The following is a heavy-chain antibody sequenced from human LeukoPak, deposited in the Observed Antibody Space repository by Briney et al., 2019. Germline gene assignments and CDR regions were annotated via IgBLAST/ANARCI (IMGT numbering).Heavy chain of an antibody. CDR2: ISSSGSTI. CDR3: VFGDYDILTGYYNDY. J-gene: IGHJ4*02. CDR1: GFTFSSYE. V-gene: IGHV3-48*03. D-gene: IGHD3-9*01. Sequence: GGSLRLSCAASGFTFSSYEMNWVRQAPGKGLEWVSYISSSGSTIYYVDSVKGRFTISRDNAKNSLYLQMNSLRAEDTAVYYCVFGDYDILTGYYNDYWGQGTLVTVSS.